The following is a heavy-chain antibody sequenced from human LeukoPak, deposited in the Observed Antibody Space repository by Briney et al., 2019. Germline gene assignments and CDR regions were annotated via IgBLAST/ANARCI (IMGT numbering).Heavy chain of an antibody. D-gene: IGHD2-15*01. CDR3: ARGGYCSGGSCYRGFDS. J-gene: IGHJ4*02. V-gene: IGHV3-74*03. Sequence: GGSLRLSCAASGFTFSNYRMQWVRQAPGKGLVRVSRINSDGSITTYADSVKGRFTVSRDNAKNTLFLQMNSLRDEDTAVYYCARGGYCSGGSCYRGFDSWGQGTLVTVSS. CDR2: INSDGSIT. CDR1: GFTFSNYR.